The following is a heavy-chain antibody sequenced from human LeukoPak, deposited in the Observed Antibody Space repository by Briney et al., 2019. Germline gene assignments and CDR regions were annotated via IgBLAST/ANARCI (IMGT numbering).Heavy chain of an antibody. CDR2: INPNSGGT. Sequence: ASVKVSCKASGYTFTGYYMHWVRQAPGQGLEWMGWINPNSGGTNYAQKFQGWVTMTRDTSISTAYMELRSLRSDDTAVYYCARSAGWFGESALDYWGQGTLVTVSS. CDR3: ARSAGWFGESALDY. V-gene: IGHV1-2*04. D-gene: IGHD3-10*01. J-gene: IGHJ4*02. CDR1: GYTFTGYY.